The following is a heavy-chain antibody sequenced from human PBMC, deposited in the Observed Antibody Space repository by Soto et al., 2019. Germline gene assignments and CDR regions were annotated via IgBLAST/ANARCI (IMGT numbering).Heavy chain of an antibody. CDR3: ARAECSSPDCLTAYYSYGLDV. CDR2: INTAGSTK. CDR1: GLTFSNFE. D-gene: IGHD3-9*01. V-gene: IGHV3-48*03. Sequence: GGSLRLSCAASGLTFSNFEMHWVRQAPGKGLEWVSYINTAGSTKYYAESVKGRFTISRDNARNSLFLQMNSLRAEDTAVYYCARAECSSPDCLTAYYSYGLDVWGQGSTVTVSS. J-gene: IGHJ6*02.